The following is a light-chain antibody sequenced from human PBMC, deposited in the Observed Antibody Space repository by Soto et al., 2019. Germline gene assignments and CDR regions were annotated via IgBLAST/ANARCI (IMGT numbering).Light chain of an antibody. J-gene: IGKJ4*01. CDR1: QDISNS. CDR2: SAS. V-gene: IGKV1-33*01. Sequence: DIQMTQSPSSLSASAGDRVTITCQASQDISNSLNWYQQRFGKAPKLLIYSASNLEPGVPSRFSGSGSGTDFTFTISNLQPEDVATYYCQQYADLQPTFGGGTKVQIK. CDR3: QQYADLQPT.